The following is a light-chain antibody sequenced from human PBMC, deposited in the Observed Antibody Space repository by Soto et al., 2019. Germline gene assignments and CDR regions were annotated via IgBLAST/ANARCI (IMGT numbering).Light chain of an antibody. J-gene: IGLJ7*01. CDR1: SSDVGSHNL. Sequence: QSALTQPASVSGSPGQSITISCTGTSSDVGSHNLVSWYQQHPGQAPKLMIYEVSKRPLGVSTRFSASKSGNTASLTISGLQAEYEVDYFCCSYGGSRAVFGGGTQLTVL. V-gene: IGLV2-23*02. CDR2: EVS. CDR3: CSYGGSRAV.